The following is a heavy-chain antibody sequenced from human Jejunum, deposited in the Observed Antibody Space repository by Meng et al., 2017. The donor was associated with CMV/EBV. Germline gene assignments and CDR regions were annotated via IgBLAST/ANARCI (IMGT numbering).Heavy chain of an antibody. CDR3: ARFYGSGSYYFDY. CDR1: GYTFPQFG. D-gene: IGHD3-10*01. J-gene: IGHJ4*02. V-gene: IGHV1-18*04. CDR2: ISTYSGNA. Sequence: ASGYTFPQFGIIWVRQAPGQGLEWMGWISTYSGNANYAQKFQGRVSMTRETSTSTVYLELRGLRSDDTAVYYCARFYGSGSYYFDYWGQGTLVTVSS.